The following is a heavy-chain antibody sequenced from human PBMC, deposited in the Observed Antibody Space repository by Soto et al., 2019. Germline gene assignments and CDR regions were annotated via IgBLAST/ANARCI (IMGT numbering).Heavy chain of an antibody. CDR2: ISSSSSTI. CDR1: GFTFSSYS. CDR3: ARDLGSLSLSQDGPTDY. D-gene: IGHD6-25*01. J-gene: IGHJ4*02. Sequence: PGGSLRLSCAASGFTFSSYSMNWVRQAPGKGLEWVSYISSSSSTIYYADSVKGRFTISRDNAKNSLYLQMNSLRAEDTAVYYCARDLGSLSLSQDGPTDYWGQGTLVTAPQ. V-gene: IGHV3-48*01.